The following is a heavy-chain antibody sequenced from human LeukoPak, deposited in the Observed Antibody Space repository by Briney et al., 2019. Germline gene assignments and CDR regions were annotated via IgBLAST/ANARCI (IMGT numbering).Heavy chain of an antibody. J-gene: IGHJ5*02. CDR1: GYTFTSYG. D-gene: IGHD3-10*01. V-gene: IGHV1-18*01. CDR2: ISAYNGNT. Sequence: ASVKVSCKASGYTFTSYGISWVRQAPGQGLEWMGWISAYNGNTNYAQKLQGRVTMTTDTPTSTAYMELRSLRSDDTAVYYCARVPRTLWFGDLNDNWFDPWGQGTLVTVSS. CDR3: ARVPRTLWFGDLNDNWFDP.